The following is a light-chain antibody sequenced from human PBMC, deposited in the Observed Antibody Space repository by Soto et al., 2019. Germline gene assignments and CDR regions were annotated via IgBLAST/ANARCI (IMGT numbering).Light chain of an antibody. CDR3: SSYTSTSPLAV. J-gene: IGLJ1*01. V-gene: IGLV2-14*03. Sequence: QSVLTQPASGSGSPGQSITITCTRTSSDIGGYNFVSWYQHYPGKAPQLMIYVVTNRPSGVSNRFSGSKSGNTASLAISGLQTEDEADYYCSSYTSTSPLAVFGPGTKVTVL. CDR1: SSDIGGYNF. CDR2: VVT.